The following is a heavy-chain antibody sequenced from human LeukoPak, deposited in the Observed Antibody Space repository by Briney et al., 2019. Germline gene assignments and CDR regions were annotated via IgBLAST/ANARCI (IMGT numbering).Heavy chain of an antibody. J-gene: IGHJ4*02. Sequence: GGSLRLSCAASGFTFSSYSMNWVRQAPGKGLEWVSSISSSSSYIYYADSVKGRFTISRDNAKNFLYLQMNSLRAEDTAVYYCARARLSFTRGIGAHYFDSWGQGTLVTVSS. CDR2: ISSSSSYI. CDR3: ARARLSFTRGIGAHYFDS. CDR1: GFTFSSYS. V-gene: IGHV3-21*01. D-gene: IGHD2-15*01.